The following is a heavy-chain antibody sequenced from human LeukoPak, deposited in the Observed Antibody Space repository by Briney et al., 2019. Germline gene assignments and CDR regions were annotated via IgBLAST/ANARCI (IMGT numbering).Heavy chain of an antibody. CDR3: ASGNYYDSTMDV. CDR1: GFTFSSYA. J-gene: IGHJ6*02. D-gene: IGHD3-22*01. V-gene: IGHV3-30*14. Sequence: GGSLRLSCAASGFTFSSYAMHWVRQAPGKGLEWVAVISYDGSNKYYADSVKGRFTISRDNSKNTLYLQMNSLRAEDTAVYYCASGNYYDSTMDVWGQGTTVTVSS. CDR2: ISYDGSNK.